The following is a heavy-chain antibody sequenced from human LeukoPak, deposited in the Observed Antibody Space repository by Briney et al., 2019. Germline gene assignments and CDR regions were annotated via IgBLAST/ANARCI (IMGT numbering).Heavy chain of an antibody. CDR2: IYYSGST. CDR3: ARQEDTYYDILTGYYGRGVGFDY. Sequence: SETLSLTCTVSGGSISSSSYYWGWIRQPPGKGLEWIGSIYYSGSTYYNPSLKSLVTISVDTSKNQFSLKLSSVTAADTAVYHCARQEDTYYDILTGYYGRGVGFDYWGQGTLVTVSS. V-gene: IGHV4-39*01. J-gene: IGHJ4*02. CDR1: GGSISSSSYY. D-gene: IGHD3-9*01.